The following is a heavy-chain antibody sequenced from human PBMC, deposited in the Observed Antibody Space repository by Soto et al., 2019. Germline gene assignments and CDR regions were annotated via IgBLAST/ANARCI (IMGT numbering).Heavy chain of an antibody. D-gene: IGHD2-8*01. CDR2: ISGSGGST. J-gene: IGHJ3*02. Sequence: GGSLRLSCAASGFTFSSYDMSWVRQAPGKGLEWVSAISGSGGSTYYADSVKGRFTISRDNSKNTLYLQMNSLRAEDTAVYCGEKGMGRSDRDGAAFDIWGQGTMVTVSS. CDR3: EKGMGRSDRDGAAFDI. V-gene: IGHV3-23*01. CDR1: GFTFSSYD.